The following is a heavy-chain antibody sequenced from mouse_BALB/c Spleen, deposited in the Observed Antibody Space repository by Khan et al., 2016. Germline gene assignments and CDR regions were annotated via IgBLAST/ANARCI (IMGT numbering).Heavy chain of an antibody. Sequence: VQLKESGAEVVKPGASVKLSCTASGFNIKDTYMHWVKQRPEQGLEWIGRIDPANGNTKYDPKFQGKATITADTSSNPAYLQLSSLTSEDTAVYYCTRSPYGNPFDFWGRGTTLTVSS. D-gene: IGHD2-1*01. V-gene: IGHV14-3*02. CDR2: IDPANGNT. J-gene: IGHJ2*01. CDR3: TRSPYGNPFDF. CDR1: GFNIKDTY.